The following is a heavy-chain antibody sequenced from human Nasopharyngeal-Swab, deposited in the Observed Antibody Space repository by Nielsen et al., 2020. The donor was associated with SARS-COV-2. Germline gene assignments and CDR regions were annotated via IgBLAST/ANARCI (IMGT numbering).Heavy chain of an antibody. J-gene: IGHJ4*02. CDR2: VSYDGTNT. CDR1: GFNFTSYA. CDR3: AKDRGGRSLDS. D-gene: IGHD3-16*01. Sequence: GGSLRLSCSASGFNFTSYAIHCVRQPPGKGLEWVAVVSYDGTNTFYADSVKGRFAISRGNSKSTVSLQMNSLRSEDTTVYYCAKDRGGRSLDSWGQGTLVTVSS. V-gene: IGHV3-30-3*02.